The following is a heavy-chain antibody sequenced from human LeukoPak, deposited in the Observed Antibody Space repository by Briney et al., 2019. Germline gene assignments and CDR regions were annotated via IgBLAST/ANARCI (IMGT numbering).Heavy chain of an antibody. Sequence: GGSLRLSCAASGFTHSNAWMNWVRQAPGKGLEWVGRIKSKTDGGTTDYAAPVKGRFTISRDDSKNTLYLQMNSLKTEHTAVYYCTTELGRWLQLSGGGDAFDIWGQGTMVTVSS. J-gene: IGHJ3*02. CDR1: GFTHSNAW. V-gene: IGHV3-15*07. CDR3: TTELGRWLQLSGGGDAFDI. D-gene: IGHD5-24*01. CDR2: IKSKTDGGTT.